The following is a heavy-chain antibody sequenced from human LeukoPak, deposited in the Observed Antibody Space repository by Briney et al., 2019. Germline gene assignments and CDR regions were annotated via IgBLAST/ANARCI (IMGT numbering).Heavy chain of an antibody. J-gene: IGHJ6*02. CDR2: ISYDGSNK. CDR3: AKDILSRFRSSSWYDRNYYYYYGMDV. Sequence: GGSLRLSCAASGFTFSSYGMHWVRQAPGKGLEWVAVISYDGSNKYYADSVKGRFTISRDNSKNTLYLQMNSLRAEDTAVYYCAKDILSRFRSSSWYDRNYYYYYGMDVWGQGTTVTVSS. CDR1: GFTFSSYG. V-gene: IGHV3-30*18. D-gene: IGHD6-13*01.